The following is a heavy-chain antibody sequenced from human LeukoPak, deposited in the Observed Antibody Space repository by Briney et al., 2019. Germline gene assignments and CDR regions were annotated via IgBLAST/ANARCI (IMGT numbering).Heavy chain of an antibody. Sequence: SETLSLTCAVSGYSISSGYYWGWIRQAPGKGLEWIGSIYHSGSTHYNPSLKSRVTISVDTPKNQFSLKLSAVTAADTAVYYCARDSVNIVVVPAAIVDPYYYYMDVWGKGTTVTVSS. CDR3: ARDSVNIVVVPAAIVDPYYYYMDV. J-gene: IGHJ6*03. CDR1: GYSISSGYY. D-gene: IGHD2-2*01. CDR2: IYHSGST. V-gene: IGHV4-38-2*02.